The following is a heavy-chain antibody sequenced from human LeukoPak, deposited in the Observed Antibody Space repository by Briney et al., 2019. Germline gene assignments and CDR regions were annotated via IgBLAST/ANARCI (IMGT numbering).Heavy chain of an antibody. D-gene: IGHD3-22*01. CDR3: AXEQGIYYYDSXGFDY. V-gene: IGHV4-59*01. J-gene: IGHJ4*02. CDR1: GGSISSYY. CDR2: IYYSGST. Sequence: SETLSLTCTVSGGSISSYYWSWIRQPPGKGLEWIGYIYYSGSTNYNPSLKSRVTISVDTSKNQFSLKLSSVTAADTAVYYCAXEQGIYYYDSXGFDYWGQGTLVTXXS.